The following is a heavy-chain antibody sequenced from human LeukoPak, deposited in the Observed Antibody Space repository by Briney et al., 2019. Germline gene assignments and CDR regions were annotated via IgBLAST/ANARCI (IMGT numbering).Heavy chain of an antibody. J-gene: IGHJ6*03. CDR2: IYYSGST. V-gene: IGHV4-30-4*08. CDR1: GGSISSPDYF. CDR3: ARDEYYYDSSGYYYYMDV. D-gene: IGHD3-22*01. Sequence: SQTLSLTCTVSGGSISSPDYFWSCIRQPPGKGLEWIGYIYYSGSTSYKPSLKSRVTISIDTSKSQFSLKLSSVTAADTAVYYCARDEYYYDSSGYYYYMDVWGKGTTVTVSS.